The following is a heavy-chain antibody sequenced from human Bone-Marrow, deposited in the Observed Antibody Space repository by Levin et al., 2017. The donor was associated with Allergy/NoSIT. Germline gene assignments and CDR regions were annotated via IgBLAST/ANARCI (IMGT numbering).Heavy chain of an antibody. Sequence: PGGSLRLSCAASGFTFSSYTMNWVRQAPGKGLEWVSSIRGSSSYITFSDSVKGRLTISRDNAKNSLYLQMNNLRAEDTAVYYCARRNDFWSRTHGGYYFCMDVWGKGTTVTVSS. CDR3: ARRNDFWSRTHGGYYFCMDV. D-gene: IGHD3-3*01. CDR2: IRGSSSYI. J-gene: IGHJ6*03. CDR1: GFTFSSYT. V-gene: IGHV3-21*01.